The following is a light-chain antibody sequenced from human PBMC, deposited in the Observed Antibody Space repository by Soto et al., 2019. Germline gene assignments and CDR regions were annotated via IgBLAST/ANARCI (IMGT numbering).Light chain of an antibody. CDR3: QQRSNWWT. Sequence: EIEVTQSPATLSLSPGARATLSCRASQSVSSYLAWYQQKPGQAPRLLIYDASNRATGIPARFSGSGSGTDFTLTISSLEPEDFAVYYGQQRSNWWTFGQGTKVEI. CDR2: DAS. CDR1: QSVSSY. J-gene: IGKJ1*01. V-gene: IGKV3-11*01.